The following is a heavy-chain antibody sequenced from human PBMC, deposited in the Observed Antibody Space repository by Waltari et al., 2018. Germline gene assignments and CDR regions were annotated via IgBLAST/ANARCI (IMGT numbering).Heavy chain of an antibody. J-gene: IGHJ5*02. D-gene: IGHD4-17*01. CDR3: ARDLDYGDYISGWFDP. Sequence: EVQLVESGGGLVKPGGSLRLSCAASGFTFSSYSMNWVRPAPGKGLEWVSSISSSSSYIYYADSVKGRFTISRDNAKNSLYLQMNSLRAEDTAVYYCARDLDYGDYISGWFDPWGQGTLVTVSS. V-gene: IGHV3-21*01. CDR2: ISSSSSYI. CDR1: GFTFSSYS.